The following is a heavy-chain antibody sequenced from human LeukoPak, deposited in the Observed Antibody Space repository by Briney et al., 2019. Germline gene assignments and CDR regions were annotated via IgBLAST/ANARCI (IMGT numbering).Heavy chain of an antibody. CDR2: ISSSSSTI. V-gene: IGHV3-48*01. CDR1: GFTVSSYS. J-gene: IGHJ4*02. CDR3: ASGYDFWSGYYTPFDY. Sequence: GGSLRLSCAASGFTVSSYSMNWVRQAPGKGLEWVSYISSSSSTIYYADSVKGRFTISRDNAKNSLYLQMNSLRAEDTAVYYCASGYDFWSGYYTPFDYWGQGTLVTVSS. D-gene: IGHD3-3*01.